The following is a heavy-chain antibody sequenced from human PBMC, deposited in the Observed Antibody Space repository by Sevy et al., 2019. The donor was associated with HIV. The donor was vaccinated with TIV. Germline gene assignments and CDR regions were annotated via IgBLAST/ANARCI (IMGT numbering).Heavy chain of an antibody. CDR3: ARDKERQVTAHAFDI. V-gene: IGHV4-31*03. CDR1: GGSISSGGYY. Sequence: SETLSLTCTVSGGSISSGGYYWSWIRQHPGKGLEWIGYIYYSGSTYYNPSLKSRVTISVDTSKNQFSLKLSSVTAADTAVYYCARDKERQVTAHAFDIWGLGTMVTVSS. D-gene: IGHD2-21*02. J-gene: IGHJ3*02. CDR2: IYYSGST.